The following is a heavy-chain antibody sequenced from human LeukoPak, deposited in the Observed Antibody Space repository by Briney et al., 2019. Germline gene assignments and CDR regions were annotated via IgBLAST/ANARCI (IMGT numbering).Heavy chain of an antibody. CDR2: TRNKANSYTT. D-gene: IGHD3-22*01. CDR1: GFTFSDQY. CDR3: TRSSDSSGYRAFDI. V-gene: IGHV3-72*01. Sequence: GGSLRLSCAASGFTFSDQYMDWVRQAPGKGPEWVARTRNKANSYTTEYAASVKGRFTISRDVSKNSLYLQMNSLKTKDTAVYYCTRSSDSSGYRAFDIWGQGTMVTVSS. J-gene: IGHJ3*02.